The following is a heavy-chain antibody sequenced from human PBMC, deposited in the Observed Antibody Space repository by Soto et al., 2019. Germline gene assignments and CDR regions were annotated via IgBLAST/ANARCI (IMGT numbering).Heavy chain of an antibody. CDR3: TREITASDY. V-gene: IGHV3-21*01. Sequence: GGSLRLSCTASGFTFSSYSMNWVRQAPGKGLVWVSSISSSSSHIYYVDSVKGRFTVSRDNAKNSVYLQMNSLRAEATAVYCCTREITASDYCDQGSLVTVSS. J-gene: IGHJ4*02. CDR1: GFTFSSYS. CDR2: ISSSSSHI.